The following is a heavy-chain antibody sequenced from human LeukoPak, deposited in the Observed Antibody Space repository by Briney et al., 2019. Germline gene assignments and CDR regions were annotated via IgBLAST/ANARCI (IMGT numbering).Heavy chain of an antibody. J-gene: IGHJ6*04. V-gene: IGHV3-49*04. CDR2: IRRKGYGGTT. CDR3: TRDHDFWSGPFDV. Sequence: PGGSLRLSCTASGFTFGDYSLSWVCQAPEKGLEWVGFIRRKGYGGTTEYAPSVKGRFIISRDDSKSTAYLQMNSLKTEDTAVYYCTRDHDFWSGPFDVWGKGITVTVSS. D-gene: IGHD3-3*01. CDR1: GFTFGDYS.